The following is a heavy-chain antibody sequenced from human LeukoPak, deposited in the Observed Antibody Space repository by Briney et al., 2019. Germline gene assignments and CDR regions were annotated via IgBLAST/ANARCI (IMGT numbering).Heavy chain of an antibody. Sequence: SSETLSLTCAVYGGSFSGYYWSWIRQPPGKGLEWIGEINHSGNTNYNPSLKSRVTISVDTSKNQFSLKLISVTAADTAVYYCARVDGWFGEYGSDYWGQGTLVTVSS. CDR3: ARVDGWFGEYGSDY. D-gene: IGHD3-10*01. CDR2: INHSGNT. J-gene: IGHJ4*02. V-gene: IGHV4-34*01. CDR1: GGSFSGYY.